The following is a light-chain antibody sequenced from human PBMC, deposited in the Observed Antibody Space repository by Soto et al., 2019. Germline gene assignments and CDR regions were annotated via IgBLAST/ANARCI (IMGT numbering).Light chain of an antibody. CDR1: QSISSY. CDR2: AAS. CDR3: QQSYSTPPT. J-gene: IGKJ4*01. V-gene: IGKV1-39*01. Sequence: IQVIESPCSISTSVGDRVTITCRASQSISSYLNWYQQKPGEAPKLLIYAASSLQSGVPSRFSGSGSGTDFTLTISSLQPEDFPTYYCQQSYSTPPTFGGGTKVDIK.